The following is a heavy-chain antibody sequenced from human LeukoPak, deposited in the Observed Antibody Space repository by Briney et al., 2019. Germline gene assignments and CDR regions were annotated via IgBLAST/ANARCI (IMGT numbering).Heavy chain of an antibody. CDR1: GFSFTSYW. Sequence: EGSLRLSCAASGFSFTSYWMSWVRQAPGKGLEWVANIKQDGSEKYYVDSVKGRFTISRGNAKNSLYLQMNSLRAEDTAVYYCARTYLKLASASWGQGTLVTVSS. D-gene: IGHD1-1*01. V-gene: IGHV3-7*01. CDR3: ARTYLKLASAS. J-gene: IGHJ5*02. CDR2: IKQDGSEK.